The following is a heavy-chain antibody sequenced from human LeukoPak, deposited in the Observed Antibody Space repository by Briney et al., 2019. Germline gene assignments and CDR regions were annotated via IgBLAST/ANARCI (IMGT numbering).Heavy chain of an antibody. V-gene: IGHV4-4*07. CDR3: ASTRAPLAAFDI. D-gene: IGHD1-1*01. Sequence: SETLSLTCTVSGGSISSYYWRWIRQPAGKGLEWIGRIYTSGSTNYNPSLKSRVTMSVDTSKNQFSLKLSSVTAADTAVYYCASTRAPLAAFDIWGQGTMVTVSS. CDR1: GGSISSYY. J-gene: IGHJ3*02. CDR2: IYTSGST.